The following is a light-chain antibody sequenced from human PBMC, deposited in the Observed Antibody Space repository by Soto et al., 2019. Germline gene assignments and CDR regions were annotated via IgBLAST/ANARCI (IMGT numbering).Light chain of an antibody. Sequence: DIQRTQSPSSLSASVGDRVTITCGGSQGIRNDFGWYQQKPWTAPKRLIYAASSLHSGVPSRFSGSASGTEFPLTISRLKHEDFATYYCLQHNSYTRTFGQGTKVDIK. J-gene: IGKJ1*01. CDR1: QGIRND. CDR3: LQHNSYTRT. CDR2: AAS. V-gene: IGKV1-17*01.